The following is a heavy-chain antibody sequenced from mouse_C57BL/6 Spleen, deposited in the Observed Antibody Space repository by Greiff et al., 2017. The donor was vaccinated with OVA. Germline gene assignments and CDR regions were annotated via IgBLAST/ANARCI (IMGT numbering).Heavy chain of an antibody. CDR2: INPNNGGT. D-gene: IGHD1-1*01. CDR3: ARSPYYYWFDY. Sequence: VQLQQSGPELVKPGASVKISCKASGYTFTDYYMNWVKQSHGKSLEWIGDINPNNGGTSYNQKFKGKATLTVDKSSSTAYMELRSLTSEDSAVYYCARSPYYYWFDYWGQGTTLTVSS. J-gene: IGHJ2*01. CDR1: GYTFTDYY. V-gene: IGHV1-26*01.